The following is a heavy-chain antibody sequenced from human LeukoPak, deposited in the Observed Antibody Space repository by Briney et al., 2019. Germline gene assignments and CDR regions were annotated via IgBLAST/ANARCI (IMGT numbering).Heavy chain of an antibody. J-gene: IGHJ5*02. Sequence: SETLSLTCTVSGGSISSSSYYWGWIRQPPGKGLEWIGSIYYSGSIYYNPSLKSRVTISVDTSKNQFSLKLSSVTAADTAVYYCARAYSSSWYFGDWFDPWGQGTLVTVSS. V-gene: IGHV4-39*01. D-gene: IGHD6-13*01. CDR2: IYYSGSI. CDR1: GGSISSSSYY. CDR3: ARAYSSSWYFGDWFDP.